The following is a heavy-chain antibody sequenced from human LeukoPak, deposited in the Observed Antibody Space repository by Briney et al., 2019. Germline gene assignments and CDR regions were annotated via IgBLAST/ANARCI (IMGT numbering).Heavy chain of an antibody. CDR1: GHSISTGYYY. Sequence: SQTLSLTCTVSGHSISTGYYYWTWIRQRPGKGLEWIGYIYYSGSTYYNPSLKSRVTMSLDTSKHQFSLRLNSVAAADSAVYYCAALVEAATKWFDPWGQGTLVTVSS. D-gene: IGHD6-13*01. CDR2: IYYSGST. V-gene: IGHV4-31*03. CDR3: AALVEAATKWFDP. J-gene: IGHJ5*02.